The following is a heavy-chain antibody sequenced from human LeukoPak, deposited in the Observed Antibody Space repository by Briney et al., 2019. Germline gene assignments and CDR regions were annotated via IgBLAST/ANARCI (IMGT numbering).Heavy chain of an antibody. J-gene: IGHJ4*02. D-gene: IGHD6-6*01. CDR3: ARPLSGYSSSLGY. CDR1: GFTFSSYA. V-gene: IGHV3-23*01. Sequence: GGSLRLSCAASGFTFSSYAMSWVRQAPGKGLEWVSSISGSGGRTHYTDSVKGRFTISRDNSKNTLYLQMNSLRAEDTAVYYCARPLSGYSSSLGYWGQGTLVTVSS. CDR2: ISGSGGRT.